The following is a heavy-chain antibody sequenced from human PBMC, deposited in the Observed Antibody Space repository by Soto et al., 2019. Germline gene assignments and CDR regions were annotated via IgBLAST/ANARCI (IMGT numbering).Heavy chain of an antibody. D-gene: IGHD3-16*01. Sequence: ASVKVSCKASGYTITGYYMHWMRQAPGQGLEWMGWINPNSGGTNYAQKFQGRVTMTKDTSIRTFYMDLSSLRSDDTAVYYCAREDRGGRFAPFDSWGQGTLVTVSS. CDR2: INPNSGGT. CDR3: AREDRGGRFAPFDS. J-gene: IGHJ4*02. V-gene: IGHV1-2*02. CDR1: GYTITGYY.